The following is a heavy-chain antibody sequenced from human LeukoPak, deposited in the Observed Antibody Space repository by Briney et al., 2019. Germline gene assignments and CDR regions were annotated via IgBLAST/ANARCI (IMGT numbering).Heavy chain of an antibody. CDR1: GYTFTSYW. J-gene: IGHJ5*02. CDR3: ARLIVGSSSTGWFDP. Sequence: GESLKISCQSSGYTFTSYWIGRVRQMPGKGLQWMGIIYPGDSDTTYSPSFQGQVTISADKFISTAYLQWSSLKASDTAIYYCARLIVGSSSTGWFDPWGQGTLVTVSS. D-gene: IGHD6-6*01. V-gene: IGHV5-51*01. CDR2: IYPGDSDT.